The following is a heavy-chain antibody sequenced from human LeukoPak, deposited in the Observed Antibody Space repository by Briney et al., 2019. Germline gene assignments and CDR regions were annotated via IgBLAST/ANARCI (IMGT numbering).Heavy chain of an antibody. CDR3: AADDQQITV. CDR2: IVVGSGNT. D-gene: IGHD5-24*01. CDR1: GFTFSNSA. J-gene: IGHJ4*02. Sequence: SVKVSCKGSGFTFSNSAMQWVRQARGQRLEWIGWIVVGSGNTNYAQKFQERVTISRDMSTRTAYMELNSLKSEDTAVYYCAADDQQITVWGQGTLVTVSS. V-gene: IGHV1-58*02.